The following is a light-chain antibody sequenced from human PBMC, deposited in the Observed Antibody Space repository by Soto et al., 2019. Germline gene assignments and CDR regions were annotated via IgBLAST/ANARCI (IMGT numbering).Light chain of an antibody. CDR1: QSISSW. Sequence: QMSQAPCTRSASVGDRVTITCRASQSISSWLAWYQQKPGKAPKLLIYDASSLESGVPSRFSGSRSGTEFTLTIRSLQPDDFATYYCQQYNSYWTFGQGTKVAIK. CDR2: DAS. CDR3: QQYNSYWT. J-gene: IGKJ1*01. V-gene: IGKV1-5*01.